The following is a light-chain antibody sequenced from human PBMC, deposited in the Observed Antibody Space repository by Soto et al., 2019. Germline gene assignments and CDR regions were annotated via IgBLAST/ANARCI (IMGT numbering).Light chain of an antibody. CDR2: DAS. J-gene: IGKJ1*01. Sequence: IQLTQAPSFLSASVGYRVTITCRASQGISSWLAWYQQKPGKAPNLLIYDASSFKSGVPSRFSGSGSGTEFTLTISNLQPDDFATYYCQQHEGYPWTFGQGTKVDIK. CDR1: QGISSW. V-gene: IGKV1-5*01. CDR3: QQHEGYPWT.